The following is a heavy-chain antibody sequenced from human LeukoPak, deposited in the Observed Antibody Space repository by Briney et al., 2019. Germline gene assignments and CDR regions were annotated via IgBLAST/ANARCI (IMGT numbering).Heavy chain of an antibody. CDR2: ISSSGSTI. V-gene: IGHV3-48*03. CDR1: GFTFSSYK. Sequence: PGGSLRLSCAASGFTFSSYKMNWVRQPPGKGLEWVSYISSSGSTIYYADSVKGRFTISRDNAKNSLYLQMNSLRAEDTAVYYCAELGITMIGGVWGKGTTVTISS. J-gene: IGHJ6*04. D-gene: IGHD3-10*02. CDR3: AELGITMIGGV.